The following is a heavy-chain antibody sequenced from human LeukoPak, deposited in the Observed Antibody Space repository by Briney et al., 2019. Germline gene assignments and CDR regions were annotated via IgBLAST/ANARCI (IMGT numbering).Heavy chain of an antibody. Sequence: PSETLSLTCTVSGGSISNSYWSWIRQPPGKGLEWIGFFHDSESTNYNPSLKSRVSISLDTSKNQVSLWLSSVTAADTTVYYCARGDASGRPGIGFDFWGQGTLVTVSS. D-gene: IGHD1-26*01. CDR2: FHDSEST. J-gene: IGHJ4*02. CDR1: GGSISNSY. V-gene: IGHV4-59*08. CDR3: ARGDASGRPGIGFDF.